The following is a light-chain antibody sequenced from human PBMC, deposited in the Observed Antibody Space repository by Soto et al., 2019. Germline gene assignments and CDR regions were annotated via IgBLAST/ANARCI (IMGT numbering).Light chain of an antibody. J-gene: IGLJ1*01. CDR1: NIGSKG. CDR3: QVWDSSSHYV. V-gene: IGLV3-21*02. Sequence: SYELTQPPSVSVAPGQTAMITCGGNNIGSKGVHWYQQRPGQAPVLVVYNDRDRPSGIPERFSGYNSGNTANLTISRVEAGDEADYYCQVWDSSSHYVFGTGTKVTV. CDR2: NDR.